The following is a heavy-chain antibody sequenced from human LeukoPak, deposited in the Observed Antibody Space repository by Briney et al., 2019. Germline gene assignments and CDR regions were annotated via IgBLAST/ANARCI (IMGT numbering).Heavy chain of an antibody. D-gene: IGHD3-22*01. J-gene: IGHJ4*02. CDR3: ARQSEPTYYYDSSGYYHFDY. Sequence: SETLSLTCTVSGGSISSYYWSWIRQPPGKGLEWIGYIYYSGSTNYNPSLKSRVTISVDTSKNQFSLKLSSVTAADTAVYYCARQSEPTYYYDSSGYYHFDYWGQGTLVTVSS. CDR2: IYYSGST. CDR1: GGSISSYY. V-gene: IGHV4-59*08.